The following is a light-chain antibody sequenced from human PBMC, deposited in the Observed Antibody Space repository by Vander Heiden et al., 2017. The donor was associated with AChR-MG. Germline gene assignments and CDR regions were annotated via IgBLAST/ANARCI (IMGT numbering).Light chain of an antibody. Sequence: QSVLTQPASASGTPGQRVTISCSGNYSNIGKNYVYWYHQFPGMAPRLLIYRNGRRPSGVPDRFSGSKSGTSGSLAISGLRSEDEADYYCAAWDDNLSGVIFGGGTKLTVL. V-gene: IGLV1-47*01. CDR2: RNG. CDR3: AAWDDNLSGVI. J-gene: IGLJ2*01. CDR1: YSNIGKNY.